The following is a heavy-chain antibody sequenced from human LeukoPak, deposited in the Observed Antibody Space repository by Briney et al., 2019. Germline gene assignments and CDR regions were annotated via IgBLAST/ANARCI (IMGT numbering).Heavy chain of an antibody. Sequence: SVKVSCKASGGTFSSYAISWVRQAPGQGLEWMGGIIPIFGTANYAQKFQGRVTITADESTSTAYMGLSSLRSEDTAVYYCARIMITFGGVSTPPFDYWGQGTLVTVSS. CDR1: GGTFSSYA. CDR2: IIPIFGTA. V-gene: IGHV1-69*13. CDR3: ARIMITFGGVSTPPFDY. J-gene: IGHJ4*02. D-gene: IGHD3-16*01.